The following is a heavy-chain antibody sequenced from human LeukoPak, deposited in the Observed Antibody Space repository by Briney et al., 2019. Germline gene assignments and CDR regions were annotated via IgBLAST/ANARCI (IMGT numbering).Heavy chain of an antibody. CDR3: ARERNSGYSSLGP. J-gene: IGHJ4*02. D-gene: IGHD3-22*01. CDR2: INPNNFGS. Sequence: ASVKVSCKASGYTLTDYYIHWVRQAPGQGLEWMGWINPNNFGSKYAQKFQGSVTMTRDTSIATAYMELRRLTSDDTAVYYCARERNSGYSSLGPWGQGPLVTVSS. V-gene: IGHV1-2*04. CDR1: GYTLTDYY.